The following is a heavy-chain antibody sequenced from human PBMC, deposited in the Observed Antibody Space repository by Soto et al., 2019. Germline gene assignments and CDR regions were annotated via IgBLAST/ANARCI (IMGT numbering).Heavy chain of an antibody. CDR3: ARRRVLRYFDWLSYFDY. D-gene: IGHD3-9*01. V-gene: IGHV4-34*01. CDR1: GGSFSGYY. Sequence: QVQLQQWGAGLLKPSETLSLTCAVYGGSFSGYYWSWIRQPPGKGLEWIGEINHSGSTNYNPSLKSRLTISVDTSKNQFSLKLSSVTAADTAVYYCARRRVLRYFDWLSYFDYWGQGTLVTVSS. J-gene: IGHJ4*02. CDR2: INHSGST.